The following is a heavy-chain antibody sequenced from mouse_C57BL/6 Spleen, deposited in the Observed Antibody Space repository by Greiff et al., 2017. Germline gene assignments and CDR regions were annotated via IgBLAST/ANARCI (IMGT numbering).Heavy chain of an antibody. CDR1: GYAFSSSW. CDR3: EREGGLGGFYYAMGC. D-gene: IGHD4-1*01. Sequence: QVQLKQSGPELVKPGASVKISCKASGYAFSSSWMNWVKQRPGKGLEWIGRIYPGDGDTNYNGKFKGKATLTADKSSSTAYMQLSSLTSEDSAVYFCEREGGLGGFYYAMGCRGTGATVTVAS. V-gene: IGHV1-82*01. J-gene: IGHJ4*01. CDR2: IYPGDGDT.